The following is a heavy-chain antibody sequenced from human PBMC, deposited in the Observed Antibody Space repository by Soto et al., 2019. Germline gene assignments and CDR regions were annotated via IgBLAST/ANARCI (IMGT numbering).Heavy chain of an antibody. CDR1: GYTFTSYG. CDR3: VKDRDSNSWPSRDV. V-gene: IGHV1-18*04. CDR2: ISAYNGNT. Sequence: ASVKVSCKASGYTFTSYGISWVRQAPGQGLEWMGWISAYNGNTNYAQKLQGRVTMTTDTSTSTAYMELRSLRSEDTAVYYCVKDRDSNSWPSRDVWGPGTTVTVSS. D-gene: IGHD3-22*01. J-gene: IGHJ6*02.